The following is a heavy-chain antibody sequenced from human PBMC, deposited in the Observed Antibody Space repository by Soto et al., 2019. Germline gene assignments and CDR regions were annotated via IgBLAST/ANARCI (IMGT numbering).Heavy chain of an antibody. V-gene: IGHV4-38-2*01. D-gene: IGHD5-18*01. CDR1: GYSISSGYY. J-gene: IGHJ4*02. CDR2: IYHSGST. CDR3: ARAGGIAMVTGGDY. Sequence: PSETLSLTCAASGYSISSGYYWGWIRQPPGKGLEWIGSIYHSGSTYYNPSLKSRVTISVDTSKNQFSLKLSSVTAADTAVYYCARAGGIAMVTGGDYWGQGTLVTVSS.